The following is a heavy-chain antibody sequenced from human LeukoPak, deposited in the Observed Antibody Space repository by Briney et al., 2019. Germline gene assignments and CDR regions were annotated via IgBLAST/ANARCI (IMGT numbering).Heavy chain of an antibody. CDR3: ARPLRLWYYDSSGYPGRDDAFDI. CDR1: GGSISTSNYY. Sequence: PSETLSLTCTVSGGSISTSNYYWGWIRQPPGKGLEWIGNIFYSGSTYYSPSLKSRVTISLDTSRNQFSLKLNSVTAADTAVYYCARPLRLWYYDSSGYPGRDDAFDIWGQGTMVTVSS. CDR2: IFYSGST. D-gene: IGHD3-22*01. J-gene: IGHJ3*02. V-gene: IGHV4-39*01.